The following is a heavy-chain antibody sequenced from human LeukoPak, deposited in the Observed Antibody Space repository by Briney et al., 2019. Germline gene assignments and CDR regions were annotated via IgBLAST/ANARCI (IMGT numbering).Heavy chain of an antibody. J-gene: IGHJ2*01. D-gene: IGHD6-19*01. Sequence: GGSLRLSCAASGFTFSDYAMHWVRQAPGKGLVWVSRINSDGSSTSYADSVKGRFTISTDNAKNTLYLQMNSLRAEDTAVYYCARAASNIVVAGDWYFDLWGRGTLVTVSS. CDR1: GFTFSDYA. CDR3: ARAASNIVVAGDWYFDL. CDR2: INSDGSST. V-gene: IGHV3-74*01.